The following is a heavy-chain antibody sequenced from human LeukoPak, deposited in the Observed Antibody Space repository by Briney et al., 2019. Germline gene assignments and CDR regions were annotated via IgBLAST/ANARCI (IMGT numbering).Heavy chain of an antibody. D-gene: IGHD3-16*02. CDR3: AREGVWEFGGVIVGNYFDY. V-gene: IGHV1-69*13. Sequence: GASVKVSCKASGGTFSSYAISWVRQAPGQGLEWMGGIIPIFGTANYAQKFQGRVTITADESTSTAYMELSSLRSEDTAVYYCAREGVWEFGGVIVGNYFDYWGQGTLVTVSS. J-gene: IGHJ4*02. CDR2: IIPIFGTA. CDR1: GGTFSSYA.